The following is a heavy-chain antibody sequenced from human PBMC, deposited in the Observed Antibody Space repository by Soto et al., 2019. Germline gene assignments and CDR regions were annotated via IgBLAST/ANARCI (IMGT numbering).Heavy chain of an antibody. CDR2: ISAYNGNT. V-gene: IGHV1-18*01. CDR3: ASAGCSSTSCYDAFDI. CDR1: GYTFTSYG. D-gene: IGHD2-2*01. J-gene: IGHJ3*02. Sequence: SVKVSCKASGYTFTSYGISWVRQAPGQGLEWMVCISAYNGNTNYAQKLQGRVTMTTDTSTSTAYMELRGLRSDDTAVYYCASAGCSSTSCYDAFDIWGQGTMVTVSS.